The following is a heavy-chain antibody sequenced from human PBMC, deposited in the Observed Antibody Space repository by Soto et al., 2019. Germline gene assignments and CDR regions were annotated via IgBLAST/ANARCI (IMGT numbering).Heavy chain of an antibody. CDR1: GDSIGRFY. V-gene: IGHV4-4*07. CDR3: ASDLSRTGLDI. Sequence: SETLSLTCHVSGDSIGRFYWRWIRQSAEKGLEWIGRVYSTGGTAYNPALKGRVTISLDRSNNHVSLEMNSESAADTAVYFCASDLSRTGLDIWGRGTRVTVSS. J-gene: IGHJ6*02. CDR2: VYSTGGT. D-gene: IGHD2-2*01.